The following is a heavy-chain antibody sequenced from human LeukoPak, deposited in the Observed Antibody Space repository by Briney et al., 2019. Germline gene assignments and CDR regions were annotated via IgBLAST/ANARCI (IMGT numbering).Heavy chain of an antibody. CDR2: IYYSGSA. Sequence: SQTLSLTCTVSGGSISNGVYYWSWIRQPPGKGLEWIGYIYYSGSAYYNPSLKSRVTISVDTSKNQYSLKLSSVTATDTAVYYCAREIDYFFDNWVQGTLVTVSS. D-gene: IGHD4/OR15-4a*01. CDR3: AREIDYFFDN. J-gene: IGHJ4*02. CDR1: GGSISNGVYY. V-gene: IGHV4-30-4*08.